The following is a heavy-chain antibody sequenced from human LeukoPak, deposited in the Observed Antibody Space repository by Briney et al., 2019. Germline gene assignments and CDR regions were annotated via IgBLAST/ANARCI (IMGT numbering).Heavy chain of an antibody. D-gene: IGHD6-25*01. V-gene: IGHV4-39*02. Sequence: AETLSLTCTVSGDSISRSTYYWAWIRQPPGKGLEWIGSVYYGRSPYFNPSLESRATISVDTSKNHFSLKMSSVTAADTAVYYCARSSGTGTFSYWGQGTLVTVSS. J-gene: IGHJ4*02. CDR1: GDSISRSTYY. CDR3: ARSSGTGTFSY. CDR2: VYYGRSP.